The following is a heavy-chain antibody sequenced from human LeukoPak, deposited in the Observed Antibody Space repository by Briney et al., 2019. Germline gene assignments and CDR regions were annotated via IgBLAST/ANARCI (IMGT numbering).Heavy chain of an antibody. Sequence: SVKVSCKPSGFTFASSTMQWVRQARGQRLEWIGWNVVGSGDTNYAQTFQDRVTITRDMSTNTAYMELSSLRSEDTAMYYCAALLVRDGDYSYFFDYWGQGTLVTVSS. CDR2: NVVGSGDT. CDR1: GFTFASST. J-gene: IGHJ4*02. D-gene: IGHD4-17*01. V-gene: IGHV1-58*02. CDR3: AALLVRDGDYSYFFDY.